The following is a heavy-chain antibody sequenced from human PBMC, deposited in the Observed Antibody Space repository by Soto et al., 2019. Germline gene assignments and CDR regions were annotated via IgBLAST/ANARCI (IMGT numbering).Heavy chain of an antibody. CDR3: AATINSSSWFDY. V-gene: IGHV3-30*04. D-gene: IGHD6-13*01. Sequence: GGSLRLSCAASGFTFSSYAMHWVRQAPGKGLEWVAVISYDGSNKYYADSVKGRFTISRDNSKNTLYLQMNSLRAEDMAVYYCAATINSSSWFDYWGQGTLVTVSS. J-gene: IGHJ4*02. CDR2: ISYDGSNK. CDR1: GFTFSSYA.